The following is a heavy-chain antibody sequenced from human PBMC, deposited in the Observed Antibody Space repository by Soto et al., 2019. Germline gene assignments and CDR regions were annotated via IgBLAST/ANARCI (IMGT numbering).Heavy chain of an antibody. J-gene: IGHJ4*02. CDR3: ARDPESSLSWYSSGRKGLDY. V-gene: IGHV3-21*01. CDR2: ISSSSSYI. Sequence: GGSLRLSCAASGFTFSSYSMNWVRQAPGKGLEWVSSISSSSSYIYYADSVKGRFTISRDNAKNSLYLQMNSLRAEDTAVYYCARDPESSLSWYSSGRKGLDYWGQGTLVTVSS. D-gene: IGHD6-19*01. CDR1: GFTFSSYS.